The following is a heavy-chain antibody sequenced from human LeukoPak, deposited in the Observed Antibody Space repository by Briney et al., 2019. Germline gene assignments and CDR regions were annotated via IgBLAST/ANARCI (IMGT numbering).Heavy chain of an antibody. D-gene: IGHD3-22*01. CDR3: STDPRLLLY. Sequence: KPGGSLRLSCVVSGFGFSDSYMTWIRQTPGKGGEWLAYISGSGSDIYYADSVKGRFTISRDNAKKSLYLQMNSLRPDDTALYYCSTDPRLLLYWGHGTLVTVSS. J-gene: IGHJ4*01. V-gene: IGHV3-11*01. CDR2: ISGSGSDI. CDR1: GFGFSDSY.